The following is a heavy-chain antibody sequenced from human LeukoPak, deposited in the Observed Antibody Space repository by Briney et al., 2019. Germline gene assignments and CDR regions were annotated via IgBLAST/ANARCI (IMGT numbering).Heavy chain of an antibody. CDR3: ARVSRSGSSWYWFDP. J-gene: IGHJ5*02. D-gene: IGHD6-13*01. CDR1: GFTFSSYS. V-gene: IGHV3-21*01. CDR2: ISSSSYI. Sequence: GSLRLSCAASGFTFSSYSMNWVRQAPGKGLEWVSSISSSSYIYYADSVKGRFTISRDNAKNSLYLQMNSLRAEDTAVYYCARVSRSGSSWYWFDPWGQGTLVTVSS.